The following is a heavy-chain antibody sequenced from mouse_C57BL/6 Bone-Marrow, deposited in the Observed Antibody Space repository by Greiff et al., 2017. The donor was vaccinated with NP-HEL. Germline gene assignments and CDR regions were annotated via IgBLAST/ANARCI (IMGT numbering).Heavy chain of an antibody. Sequence: QVQLKESGPGLVAPSQSLSITCTVSGFSLTSYGVDWVRQSPGKGLEWLGVIWGVGSTNYNSALKSRLSISKDNSKSQVFLKMNSLQTDDTAMYYCASRAISAGYAMDYWGQGTSVTVSS. V-gene: IGHV2-6*01. CDR2: IWGVGST. CDR1: GFSLTSYG. CDR3: ASRAISAGYAMDY. J-gene: IGHJ4*01.